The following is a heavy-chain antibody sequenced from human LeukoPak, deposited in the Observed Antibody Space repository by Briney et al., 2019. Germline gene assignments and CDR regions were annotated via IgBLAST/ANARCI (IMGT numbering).Heavy chain of an antibody. V-gene: IGHV4-59*01. CDR1: GGSISTYY. Sequence: PSETLSLTCTVSGGSISTYYGNWIRQAPGKGLEWIGYIYYSGSTNYNPSLKSRVTMSVDTSRNQFSLKLSSVIAADTAVYYCARGSGPTVTSYFDYWGQGTLVTVSS. D-gene: IGHD4-17*01. CDR3: ARGSGPTVTSYFDY. CDR2: IYYSGST. J-gene: IGHJ4*02.